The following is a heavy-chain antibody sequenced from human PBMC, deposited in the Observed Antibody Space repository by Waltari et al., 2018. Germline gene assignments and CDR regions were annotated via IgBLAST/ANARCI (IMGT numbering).Heavy chain of an antibody. Sequence: QVQLVQSGAEVKKPGASVKVSCKPSGYTFTSYDINWVRQATGQGLEWMGWMNRNSGNTCYAHKFQGRVTMTRNPSIIAAYMELTNLRSEDTAVYYCARRQDNSGSLYYFDYWGQGTLVTVSS. J-gene: IGHJ4*02. CDR1: GYTFTSYD. CDR2: MNRNSGNT. D-gene: IGHD3-22*01. CDR3: ARRQDNSGSLYYFDY. V-gene: IGHV1-8*01.